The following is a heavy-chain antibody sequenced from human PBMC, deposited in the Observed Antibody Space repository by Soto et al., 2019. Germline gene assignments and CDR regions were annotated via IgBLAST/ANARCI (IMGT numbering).Heavy chain of an antibody. CDR2: IDSDGSAT. D-gene: IGHD4-17*01. V-gene: IGHV3-74*01. J-gene: IGHJ4*02. CDR3: ARDFPAYNYGDNGAFDY. CDR1: GFTFSSYW. Sequence: GGSLRLSCAASGFTFSSYWMHWVRQAPGKGLVWVSRIDSDGSATTYADSVKGRFTISRNNAKNRLYLQMNSLRAEDTAVYYCARDFPAYNYGDNGAFDYWGQGTLVTVSS.